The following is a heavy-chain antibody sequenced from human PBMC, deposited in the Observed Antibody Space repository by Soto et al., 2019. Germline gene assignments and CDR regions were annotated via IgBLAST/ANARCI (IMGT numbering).Heavy chain of an antibody. CDR2: INHSGST. J-gene: IGHJ6*02. V-gene: IGHV4-34*01. D-gene: IGHD6-19*01. CDR3: ARQLAVAGNYYYYGMDV. Sequence: SETLSLTCAVYGGSFSGYYWSWIRQPPGKGLEWIGEINHSGSTNYNPSLKSRVTISVDTSKNQFSLKLSSVTAADTAVYYCARQLAVAGNYYYYGMDVWGQGTTVTVSS. CDR1: GGSFSGYY.